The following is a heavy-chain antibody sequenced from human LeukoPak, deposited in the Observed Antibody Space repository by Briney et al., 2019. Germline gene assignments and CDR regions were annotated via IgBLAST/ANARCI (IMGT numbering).Heavy chain of an antibody. CDR2: ISSSGSTI. CDR1: GFTFSSYE. Sequence: GGSLRLSCAASGFTFSSYEMNWVRQAPGKGLEWVSYISSSGSTIYYADSVKGRFTISRDNAKNSLYLQMNSLRAEDTAVYYCARDGHLATTSWGQGTLVTVSS. CDR3: ARDGHLATTS. J-gene: IGHJ5*02. D-gene: IGHD2/OR15-2a*01. V-gene: IGHV3-48*03.